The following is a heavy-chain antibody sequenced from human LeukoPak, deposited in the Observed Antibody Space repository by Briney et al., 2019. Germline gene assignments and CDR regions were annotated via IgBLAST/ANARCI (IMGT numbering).Heavy chain of an antibody. V-gene: IGHV4-39*07. J-gene: IGHJ5*02. D-gene: IGHD2-15*01. CDR3: ASHGVAAEVHWFDP. CDR2: INHSGST. Sequence: PSETLSLTCTVSGGSISSSDYYWGWIRQPPGKGLEWIGEINHSGSTNYNPSLKSRVTISVDTSKNQFSLKLSSVTAADTAVYYCASHGVAAEVHWFDPWGQGTLVTVSS. CDR1: GGSISSSDYY.